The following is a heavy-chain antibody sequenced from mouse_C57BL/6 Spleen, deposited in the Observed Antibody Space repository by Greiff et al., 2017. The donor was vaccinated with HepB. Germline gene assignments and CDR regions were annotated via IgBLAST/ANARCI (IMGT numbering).Heavy chain of an antibody. V-gene: IGHV1-50*01. D-gene: IGHD2-1*01. J-gene: IGHJ1*03. CDR2: IDPSDSYT. CDR3: ARSGGNYRYWYFDV. CDR1: GYTFTSYW. Sequence: VQLQQPGAELVKPGASVKLSCKASGYTFTSYWMQWVKQRPGQGLEWIGEIDPSDSYTNYNQKFKGKATLTVDTSSSTAYMQLSSLTSEDSAVYYCARSGGNYRYWYFDVWGTGTTVTVSS.